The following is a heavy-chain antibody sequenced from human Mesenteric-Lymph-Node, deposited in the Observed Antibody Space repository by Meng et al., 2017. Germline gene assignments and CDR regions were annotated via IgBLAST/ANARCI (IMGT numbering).Heavy chain of an antibody. CDR3: ARSHPSLYGHVGMGDIGAGSDY. CDR2: IKQDGSDQ. J-gene: IGHJ4*02. V-gene: IGHV3-7*01. D-gene: IGHD2-15*01. Sequence: GGSLRLSCAASGFTFSSYWMSWVRQAPGKGLEWVASIKQDGSDQQYADSVKGRFTISRDNAKNSLYLQMSSLRVEDTAVYYCARSHPSLYGHVGMGDIGAGSDYWGQGTLVTVSS. CDR1: GFTFSSYW.